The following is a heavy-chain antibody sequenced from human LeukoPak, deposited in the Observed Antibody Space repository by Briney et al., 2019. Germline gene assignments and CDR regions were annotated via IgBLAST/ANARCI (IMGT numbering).Heavy chain of an antibody. Sequence: TSETLSLTCAVYGGSFSDYFWSWIRQPPGKGLEWIGYIYYSGSTYYNPSLKSRVTTSIDTSKNQFSLKMSSVTAADTAVYYCVREVKGYGSSWYQNWFDPWGQGTLVTVSS. CDR2: IYYSGST. D-gene: IGHD6-13*01. J-gene: IGHJ5*02. CDR3: VREVKGYGSSWYQNWFDP. CDR1: GGSFSDYF. V-gene: IGHV4-34*01.